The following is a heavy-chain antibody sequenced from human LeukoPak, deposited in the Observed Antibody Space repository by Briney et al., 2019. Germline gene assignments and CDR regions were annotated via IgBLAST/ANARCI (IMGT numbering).Heavy chain of an antibody. CDR3: ARGGYDSSGAFDY. D-gene: IGHD3-22*01. CDR2: INWNGGST. CDR1: GFTFSNAW. V-gene: IGHV3-20*04. Sequence: GGSLRLSCAASGFTFSNAWMSWVRQAPGKGLEWVSGINWNGGSTGYADSVKGRFTISRDNAKNSLYLQMNSLRAEDTALYYCARGGYDSSGAFDYWGQGTLVTVSS. J-gene: IGHJ4*02.